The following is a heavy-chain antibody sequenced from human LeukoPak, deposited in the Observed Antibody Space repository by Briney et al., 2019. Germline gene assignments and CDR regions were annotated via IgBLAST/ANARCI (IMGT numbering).Heavy chain of an antibody. V-gene: IGHV1-46*01. D-gene: IGHD4-17*01. Sequence: ASVKVSCKASGYTFTSYYMHWVRQAPGQGLEWMGIINPSGGSTSYAQKFQGRVTMTRDTSTSTVYMELSSLRSEDTAVYYCARALTTVTTRGYFGYWGQGTLVTVSS. CDR2: INPSGGST. J-gene: IGHJ4*02. CDR1: GYTFTSYY. CDR3: ARALTTVTTRGYFGY.